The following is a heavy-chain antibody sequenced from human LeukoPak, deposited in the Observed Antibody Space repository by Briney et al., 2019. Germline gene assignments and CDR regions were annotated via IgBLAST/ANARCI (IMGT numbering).Heavy chain of an antibody. J-gene: IGHJ1*01. CDR3: SKPNTRRADEYIHD. CDR2: IYPGDSDT. D-gene: IGHD2-8*01. V-gene: IGHV5-51*01. Sequence: GESLKISCKGSGSSFTTYWIGWVRQMPGKGLEWMGIIYPGDSDTRYSPSFQGQVTISADKSISTAYLQWSSLKASDTAMYYWSKPNTRRADEYIHDWGQGALVTVSS. CDR1: GSSFTTYW.